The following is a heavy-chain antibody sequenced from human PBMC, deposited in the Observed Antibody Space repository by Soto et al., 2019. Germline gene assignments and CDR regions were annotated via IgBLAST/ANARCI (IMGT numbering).Heavy chain of an antibody. D-gene: IGHD2-15*01. CDR1: GFTFSSYW. CDR2: FSSSSYI. V-gene: IGHV3-21*01. Sequence: GGSLRLSCAASGFTFSSYWMHWVRQAPGKGLEWVSSFSSSSYIYYADSVKGRFTISRDNAKNSLYLQMNSLRAEDTAVYYCARDPYCSGGSCYHDAFDIWGQGTMVTVSS. J-gene: IGHJ3*02. CDR3: ARDPYCSGGSCYHDAFDI.